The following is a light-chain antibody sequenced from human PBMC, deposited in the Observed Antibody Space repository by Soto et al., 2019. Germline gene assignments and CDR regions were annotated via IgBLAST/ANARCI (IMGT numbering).Light chain of an antibody. CDR2: GDN. V-gene: IGLV1-51*01. CDR1: SSNIGGNS. CDR3: GSWDSSLSAYV. Sequence: QSVLTQPPSVSAAPGQKVTISCSGSSSNIGGNSVSSYQQLPGTAPKLLIYGDNKRPSGIPDRFSGSKSGTSATLGITGFQTGDEADYYCGSWDSSLSAYVFGTGTKVTVL. J-gene: IGLJ1*01.